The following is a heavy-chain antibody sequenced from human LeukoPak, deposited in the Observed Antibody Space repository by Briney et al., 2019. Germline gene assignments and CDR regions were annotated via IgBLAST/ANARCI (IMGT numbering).Heavy chain of an antibody. CDR2: MNPNSGNT. J-gene: IGHJ4*02. V-gene: IGHV1-8*01. D-gene: IGHD3-10*01. Sequence: ASVKVSCKASGYTFTSYDINWVRQATGQGLEWMGWMNPNSGNTGYAQKFQGRVTMTRNTSISTAYMELSSLRAEDTAVYYCAKSHPLVYGSGSYYKFDYWGQGTLVTVSS. CDR1: GYTFTSYD. CDR3: AKSHPLVYGSGSYYKFDY.